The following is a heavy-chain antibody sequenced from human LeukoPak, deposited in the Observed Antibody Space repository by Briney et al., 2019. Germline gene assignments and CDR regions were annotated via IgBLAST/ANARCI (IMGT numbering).Heavy chain of an antibody. CDR2: IWYDGSEI. CDR3: AKDLTTGTLSSDC. D-gene: IGHD1-1*01. Sequence: AGRSLRLSCAASGFTFSSYGMHWVRQAPGKGLEWVAVIWYDGSEIYYADSVKGRFTISRDNSKNTLYLQMNSLRAEDTAVYYCAKDLTTGTLSSDCWGQGTLVTVSS. J-gene: IGHJ4*02. V-gene: IGHV3-33*06. CDR1: GFTFSSYG.